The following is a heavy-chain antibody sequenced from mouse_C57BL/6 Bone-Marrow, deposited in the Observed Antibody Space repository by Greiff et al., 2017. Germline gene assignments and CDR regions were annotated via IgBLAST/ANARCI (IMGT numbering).Heavy chain of an antibody. CDR3: VRGGYDRKSFAY. Sequence: EVKLMESGGGLVQPKGSLKLSCAASGFSFNTYAMNWVRQAPGKGLEWVARIRSKSNNYATYYADSVKDRFTISRDDSESMLYLQMNNLKTEDTAMYYCVRGGYDRKSFAYWGQGTLVTVSA. D-gene: IGHD2-2*01. J-gene: IGHJ3*01. CDR2: IRSKSNNYAT. V-gene: IGHV10-1*01. CDR1: GFSFNTYA.